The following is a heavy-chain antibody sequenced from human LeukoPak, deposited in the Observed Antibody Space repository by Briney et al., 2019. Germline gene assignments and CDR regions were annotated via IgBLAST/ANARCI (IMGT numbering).Heavy chain of an antibody. CDR2: INPNSGGT. Sequence: VASVKVSCKASGYTFTGYYMHWVRQAPGQGLEWMGWINPNSGGTNYAQKFQGRVTMTRNTSISTAYMELSSPRSDDTAVYYCAIESVCSSTSCYFFDYWGQGTLVTVSS. V-gene: IGHV1-2*02. CDR3: AIESVCSSTSCYFFDY. D-gene: IGHD2-2*01. J-gene: IGHJ4*02. CDR1: GYTFTGYY.